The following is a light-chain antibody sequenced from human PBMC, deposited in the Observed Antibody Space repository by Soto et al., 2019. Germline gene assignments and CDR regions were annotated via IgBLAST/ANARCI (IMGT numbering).Light chain of an antibody. V-gene: IGKV3-20*01. CDR1: QSGSSSS. CDR3: QQYGSPYT. J-gene: IGKJ2*01. Sequence: EIGLTQSPGTLSLSTGERATLSCRASQSGSSSSLAWYQQKPGQAPRLLIYGASSRATGIPDRFSGSGSGTDFTLTISRLEPEDFAVYYCQQYGSPYTFGQGTKLEIK. CDR2: GAS.